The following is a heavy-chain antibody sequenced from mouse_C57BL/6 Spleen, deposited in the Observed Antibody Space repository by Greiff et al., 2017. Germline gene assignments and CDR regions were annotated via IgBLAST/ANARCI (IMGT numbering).Heavy chain of an antibody. J-gene: IGHJ1*03. V-gene: IGHV1-81*01. CDR1: GYTFTSYG. D-gene: IGHD1-1*01. Sequence: QVQLQQSGAELARPGASVKLSCKASGYTFTSYGISWVKQRTGQGLEWIGEIYPRSGNTYYNEKFKGKATLTADKSSSPAYLELRSLTSEDSAVYFCARCSYGSSYGDFDVWGTGTTVTVSS. CDR3: ARCSYGSSYGDFDV. CDR2: IYPRSGNT.